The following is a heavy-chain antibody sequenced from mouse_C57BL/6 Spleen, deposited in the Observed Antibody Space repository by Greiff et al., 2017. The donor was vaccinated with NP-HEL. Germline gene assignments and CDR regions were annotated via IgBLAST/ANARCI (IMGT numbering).Heavy chain of an antibody. D-gene: IGHD1-1*01. Sequence: EVHLVESGGGLVQPGGSLSLSCAASGFTFTDYYMSWVRQPPGKALEWLGFIRNKANGYTTEYSASVKGRFTISRDNSQSILYLQMNALRAEDSATYYCARYPHYYGSLDYWGQGTTLTVSS. V-gene: IGHV7-3*01. CDR3: ARYPHYYGSLDY. CDR1: GFTFTDYY. J-gene: IGHJ2*01. CDR2: IRNKANGYTT.